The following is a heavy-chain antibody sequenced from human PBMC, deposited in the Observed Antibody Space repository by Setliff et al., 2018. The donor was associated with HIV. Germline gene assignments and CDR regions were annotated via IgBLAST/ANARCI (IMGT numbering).Heavy chain of an antibody. CDR2: IYPPDSDT. Sequence: PGESLKISCKGSGYSFSSYWIAWARQMPGKGLEWMGIIYPPDSDTRYSPSFQGQVTISVDKSANTAYLQWTSLKASDAAMYYCVRLADTSGWHDSYFDYWGQGTLVTVSS. D-gene: IGHD1-1*01. CDR1: GYSFSSYW. CDR3: VRLADTSGWHDSYFDY. J-gene: IGHJ4*02. V-gene: IGHV5-51*01.